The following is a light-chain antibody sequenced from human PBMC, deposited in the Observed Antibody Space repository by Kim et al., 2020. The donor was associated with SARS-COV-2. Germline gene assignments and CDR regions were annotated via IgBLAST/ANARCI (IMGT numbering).Light chain of an antibody. CDR1: KLGEKY. CDR2: QDN. CDR3: QTWDSTTVI. Sequence: SVSPGQPARITCSGDKLGEKYTSWYQHKAGQSPVVVIYQDNKRPSGMTERFSGSSSGNTATLTISGTQPMDEADYYCQTWDSTTVIFGGGTQLTVL. V-gene: IGLV3-1*01. J-gene: IGLJ2*01.